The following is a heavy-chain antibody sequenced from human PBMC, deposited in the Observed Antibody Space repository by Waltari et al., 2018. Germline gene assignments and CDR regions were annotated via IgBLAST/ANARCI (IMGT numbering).Heavy chain of an antibody. J-gene: IGHJ5*02. V-gene: IGHV1-8*02. CDR1: GYRFTYYD. CDR3: ARGPRTVMP. Sequence: QVQLVQSGAEVKKPGASVKVSCKASGYRFTYYDINWVRQAAVQGLEWMGWMNPNSGNTEYAQKFQGRVSMTRNNSINTAYMELRSLTSDDTAVYYCARGPRTVMPWGQGTLVTVSS. D-gene: IGHD1-1*01. CDR2: MNPNSGNT.